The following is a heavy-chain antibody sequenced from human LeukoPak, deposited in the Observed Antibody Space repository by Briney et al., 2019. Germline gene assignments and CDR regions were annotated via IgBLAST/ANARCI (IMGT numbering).Heavy chain of an antibody. V-gene: IGHV3-15*01. CDR1: GLTFSDAW. Sequence: GGSLRLSCVLSGLTFSDAWMSWVRKAPGKGLEWVGRIRNDRITDYAAPVQGRFSISRDNSKNTFYLQMNSLRTEDTGMYFCTWMATIFTVDYWGQGTLVTVSS. CDR2: IRNDRIT. J-gene: IGHJ4*02. D-gene: IGHD5-12*01. CDR3: TWMATIFTVDY.